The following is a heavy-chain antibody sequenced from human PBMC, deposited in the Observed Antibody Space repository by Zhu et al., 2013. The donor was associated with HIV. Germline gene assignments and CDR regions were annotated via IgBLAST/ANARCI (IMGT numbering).Heavy chain of an antibody. CDR3: ARVGRGSSTYFYDMDV. J-gene: IGHJ6*02. CDR2: INLNSGGT. Sequence: QVQLVQSGAEMKKPGASVKLSCRASGYSFRAYFIHWIRQAPGQGLEWMGWINLNSGGTNYAQKFQGRVTMTRDTSISTAYMELSRLRSDDTAVYYCARVGRGSSTYFYDMDVWGQGTTVTASS. V-gene: IGHV1-2*02. CDR1: GYSFRAYF. D-gene: IGHD6-6*01.